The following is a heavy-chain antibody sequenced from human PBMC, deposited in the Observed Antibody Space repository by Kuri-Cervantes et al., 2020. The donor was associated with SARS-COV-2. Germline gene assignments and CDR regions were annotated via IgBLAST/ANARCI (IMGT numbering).Heavy chain of an antibody. J-gene: IGHJ5*02. CDR2: INHSGST. CDR1: GGSFSGYY. CDR3: ARGSYDFRSGYYTGCWFDP. V-gene: IGHV4-34*01. Sequence: SQTLSLTCAVYGGSFSGYYWSWIRQPPGKGLEWIGEINHSGSTNYNPSLKSRVTISVDTSKNQFSLKLSSVTAADTAVYYCARGSYDFRSGYYTGCWFDPWGQGTLVTVSS. D-gene: IGHD3-3*01.